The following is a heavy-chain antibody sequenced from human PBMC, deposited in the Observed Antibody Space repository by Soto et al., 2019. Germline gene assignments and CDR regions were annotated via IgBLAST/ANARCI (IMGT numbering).Heavy chain of an antibody. D-gene: IGHD6-6*01. Sequence: ASVKVSCKASGGTFSSYTISWVRQAPGQGLEWMGRIIPILGIANYAQKFQGRVTITADKSTSTAYMELSSLRSEDTAVYYCAREIEYSSSSSYYYYYYYMDVWGKGTTVTVSS. J-gene: IGHJ6*03. CDR1: GGTFSSYT. CDR2: IIPILGIA. V-gene: IGHV1-69*04. CDR3: AREIEYSSSSSYYYYYYYMDV.